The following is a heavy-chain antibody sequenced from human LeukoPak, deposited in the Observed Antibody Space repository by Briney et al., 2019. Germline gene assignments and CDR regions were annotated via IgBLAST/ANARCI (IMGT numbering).Heavy chain of an antibody. V-gene: IGHV3-7*01. Sequence: GGSLRLSCAASGFTVSTNYMSWVRQAPGKGLEWVANIKQDGSEKYYVDSVKGRFTISRDNAKNSLYLQMNSLRAEDTAVYYCARDSSGYYYSWGQGTLVTVSS. CDR3: ARDSSGYYYS. CDR2: IKQDGSEK. J-gene: IGHJ4*02. CDR1: GFTVSTNY. D-gene: IGHD3-22*01.